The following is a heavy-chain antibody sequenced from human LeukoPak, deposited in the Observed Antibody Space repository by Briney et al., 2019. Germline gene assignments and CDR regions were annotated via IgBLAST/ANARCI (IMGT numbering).Heavy chain of an antibody. V-gene: IGHV1-2*02. J-gene: IGHJ4*02. CDR1: GYTFTSYG. Sequence: ASVKVSCKASGYTFTSYGINWVRQATGQGLEWMGWINPNSGGTNYAQKFQGRVTMTRDTSISTAYMELSRLRSDDTAVYYCARADLVDYYDSSGYYYWGQGTLVTVSS. D-gene: IGHD3-22*01. CDR2: INPNSGGT. CDR3: ARADLVDYYDSSGYYY.